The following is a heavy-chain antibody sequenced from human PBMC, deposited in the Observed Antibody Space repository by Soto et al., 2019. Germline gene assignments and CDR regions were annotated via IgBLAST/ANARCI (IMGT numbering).Heavy chain of an antibody. CDR1: GTSVSNYY. Sequence: SETLSLTCSVTGTSVSNYYWSWIRQPAGKGLEHIGRIYTSGSTSYNPSLKSRVTMSMDTSQTQIYLNLTSVTAADTAVYYCARGGIQLSYAFDYWGQGILVTVSS. CDR2: IYTSGST. J-gene: IGHJ4*02. V-gene: IGHV4-4*07. D-gene: IGHD5-18*01. CDR3: ARGGIQLSYAFDY.